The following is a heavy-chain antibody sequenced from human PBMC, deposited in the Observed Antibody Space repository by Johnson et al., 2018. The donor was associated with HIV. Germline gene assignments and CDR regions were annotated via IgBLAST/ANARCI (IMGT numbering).Heavy chain of an antibody. CDR1: GFTFSSYG. CDR2: ISYDGSNK. CDR3: AKGLLIAAAHDAFDI. J-gene: IGHJ3*02. Sequence: LVESGGGVVQPGRSLRLSCAASGFTFSSYGMHWVRQAPGKGLEWLAVISYDGSNKDYADSVKGRFTISRDNSKNTLYLQMNSLRAEDTAVYYCAKGLLIAAAHDAFDIWGQGTMVTVSS. V-gene: IGHV3-30*18. D-gene: IGHD6-13*01.